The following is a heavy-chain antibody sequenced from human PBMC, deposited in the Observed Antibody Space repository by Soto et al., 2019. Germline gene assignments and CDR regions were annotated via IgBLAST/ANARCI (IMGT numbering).Heavy chain of an antibody. CDR3: AKGLRRFLEWFIDYFDY. Sequence: GGSLRLSCAASGFTFSSYAMSWVRQAPGKGLEWVSAISGSGGSTYYADSVKGRFTISRDNSKNTLYLQMNSLRAEDTAVYYCAKGLRRFLEWFIDYFDYWGQGTLVTVSS. J-gene: IGHJ4*02. CDR1: GFTFSSYA. D-gene: IGHD3-3*01. CDR2: ISGSGGST. V-gene: IGHV3-23*01.